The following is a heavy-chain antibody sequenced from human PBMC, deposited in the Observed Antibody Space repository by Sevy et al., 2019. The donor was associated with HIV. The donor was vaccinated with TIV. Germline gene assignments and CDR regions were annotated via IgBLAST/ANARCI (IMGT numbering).Heavy chain of an antibody. CDR2: INPNTGAS. V-gene: IGHV1-2*02. J-gene: IGHJ3*02. D-gene: IGHD6-19*01. CDR3: VFVWRITVADGFDI. Sequence: ASVKVSCKSSGYTFKGYYIHWVRQAPGQGLEWMGWINPNTGASKYAQTFQGRVTMTRDTSISTAYMELRGLRSDDTSMYYCVFVWRITVADGFDIWGQGTMVTVSS. CDR1: GYTFKGYY.